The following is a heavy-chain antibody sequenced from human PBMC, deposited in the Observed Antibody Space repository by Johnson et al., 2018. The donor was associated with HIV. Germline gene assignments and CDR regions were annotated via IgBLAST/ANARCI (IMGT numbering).Heavy chain of an antibody. CDR2: ISYDGST. V-gene: IGHV3-30*19. Sequence: QVQLVESGGGLVQPGGSLRVSCAASGFTFSTYGMYWVRQAPGKGLEWVAVISYDGSTYYAHSVKGRFTISRDNSKNTMYLQMNSLRAEDTAVYYCAREDSAFDIWGQGTMVTVSS. CDR1: GFTFSTYG. CDR3: AREDSAFDI. J-gene: IGHJ3*02.